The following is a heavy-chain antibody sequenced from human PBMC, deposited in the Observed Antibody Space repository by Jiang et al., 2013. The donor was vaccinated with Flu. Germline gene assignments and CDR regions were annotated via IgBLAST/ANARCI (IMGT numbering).Heavy chain of an antibody. V-gene: IGHV4-39*07. J-gene: IGHJ5*02. CDR2: YYSGST. Sequence: YYSGSTYYNPSLKSRVTISVDTSKNQFSLKLSSVTAADTAVYYCARRLLRQLGWFDPWGQGTLVTVSS. CDR3: ARRLLRQLGWFDP. D-gene: IGHD6-6*01.